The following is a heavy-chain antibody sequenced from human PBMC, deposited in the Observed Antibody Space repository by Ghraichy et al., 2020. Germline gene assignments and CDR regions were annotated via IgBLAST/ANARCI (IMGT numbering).Heavy chain of an antibody. CDR3: AKGLGWQPYGDFDY. Sequence: SCAASGFTLSSYAMIWVRQAPGKGLEWISGINNRGGDTYYADSVRGRFTVSRDNSQNTLYLQLNSLRVEDTAVYYCAKGLGWQPYGDFDYWGQGTLVTVS. CDR2: INNRGGDT. D-gene: IGHD4-17*01. J-gene: IGHJ4*02. CDR1: GFTLSSYA. V-gene: IGHV3-23*01.